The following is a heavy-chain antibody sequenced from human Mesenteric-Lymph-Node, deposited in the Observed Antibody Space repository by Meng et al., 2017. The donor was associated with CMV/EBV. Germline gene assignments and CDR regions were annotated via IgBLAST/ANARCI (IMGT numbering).Heavy chain of an antibody. J-gene: IGHJ4*02. D-gene: IGHD4-17*01. Sequence: SISSTDYYCGWIRQSPGKGLEWFGNIFYNGKTYYNPSLKSRVTMSIDTSKDQFSLKLSSVTAADTAVYYCARTNYGDYRGDYYFDYWGRGMLVTVSS. CDR1: SISSTDYY. CDR3: ARTNYGDYRGDYYFDY. CDR2: IFYNGKT. V-gene: IGHV4-39*07.